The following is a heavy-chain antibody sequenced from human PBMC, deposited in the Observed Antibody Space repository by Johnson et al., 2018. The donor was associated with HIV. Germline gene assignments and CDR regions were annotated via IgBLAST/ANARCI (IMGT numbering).Heavy chain of an antibody. Sequence: QVQLVESGGGVVQPGRSLRLSCAASGFTFSSYGMHWVRQAPGKGLEWVAVIWYDGSNKYYADSVKGRFTISRDNSKNTLYLKMNSLRAEDTAVYYCAKDLSAISGYAFDIWGQGTMVTVSS. J-gene: IGHJ3*02. CDR1: GFTFSSYG. CDR3: AKDLSAISGYAFDI. CDR2: IWYDGSNK. V-gene: IGHV3-33*06. D-gene: IGHD5-24*01.